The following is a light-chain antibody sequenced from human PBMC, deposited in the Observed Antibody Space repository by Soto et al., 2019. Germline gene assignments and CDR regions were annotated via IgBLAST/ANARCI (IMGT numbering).Light chain of an antibody. V-gene: IGKV3-20*01. CDR3: QQYGSSPRLT. CDR1: QSVSSSY. CDR2: GAS. Sequence: EIVLTQSPGTLSLSPGERATLSCRASQSVSSSYLAWYQQKPGQAPRLLIYGASSRATGIPDRFSGSGSGTDFTLTISSLEPEDLAVYYCQQYGSSPRLTFVGGTKVEIK. J-gene: IGKJ4*01.